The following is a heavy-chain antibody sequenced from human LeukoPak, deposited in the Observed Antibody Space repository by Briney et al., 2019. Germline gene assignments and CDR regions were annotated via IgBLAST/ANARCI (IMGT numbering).Heavy chain of an antibody. Sequence: VKGRFTISRDNAKTSLYLQMNSLRAQDTAVYYCARGGAAMVNYWGQGTLVTVSS. CDR3: ARGGAAMVNY. J-gene: IGHJ4*02. V-gene: IGHV3-11*04. D-gene: IGHD5-18*01.